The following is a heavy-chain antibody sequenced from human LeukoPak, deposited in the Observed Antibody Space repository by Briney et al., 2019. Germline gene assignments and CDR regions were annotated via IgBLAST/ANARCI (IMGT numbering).Heavy chain of an antibody. CDR1: GGSISSYY. J-gene: IGHJ3*02. CDR2: IYYSGST. D-gene: IGHD3-16*01. V-gene: IGHV4-59*01. CDR3: ARDLASADDAFDI. Sequence: PSETLSLTCTVSGGSISSYYWSWIRQPPGKGLEWIGYIYYSGSTNYNPSLKSRVTISVDTSKNQFSLKLSSVTAADTAAYYCARDLASADDAFDIWGQGTMVTVSS.